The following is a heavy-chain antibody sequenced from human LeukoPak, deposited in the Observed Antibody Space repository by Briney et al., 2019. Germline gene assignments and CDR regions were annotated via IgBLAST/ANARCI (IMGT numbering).Heavy chain of an antibody. V-gene: IGHV3-73*01. J-gene: IGHJ4*02. CDR1: GFTFSGSD. CDR3: TRAYYDSSGYYYYGNS. Sequence: GGSLRLSCAASGFTFSGSDMHWVRQASGKGLEWVGRIRSKANTYATAYAASVKGRFTISRDDSENTAYLQMNSLKTEDTAVYYCTRAYYDSSGYYYYGNSWGQGTLVTVSS. CDR2: IRSKANTYAT. D-gene: IGHD3-22*01.